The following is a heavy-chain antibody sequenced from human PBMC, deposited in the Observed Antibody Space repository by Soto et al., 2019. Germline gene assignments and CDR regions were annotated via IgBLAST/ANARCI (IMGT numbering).Heavy chain of an antibody. V-gene: IGHV4-38-2*02. CDR1: NYSLSSGYY. D-gene: IGHD1-1*01. Sequence: SETLSLTCTVSNYSLSSGYYWGWIRHSPGEGLEWIVSMYHSGTTYYNPSLKSRVPISIATSKNQFSLKLTSVTSADTAVYFCAGVAFGTIDYWGQGTLVTVSS. J-gene: IGHJ4*02. CDR2: MYHSGTT. CDR3: AGVAFGTIDY.